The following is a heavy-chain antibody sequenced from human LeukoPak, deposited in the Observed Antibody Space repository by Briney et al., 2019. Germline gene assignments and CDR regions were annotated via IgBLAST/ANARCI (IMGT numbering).Heavy chain of an antibody. CDR1: GYTFTGYY. J-gene: IGHJ4*02. CDR3: AKVAALAGFGWGDFDY. V-gene: IGHV1-2*02. D-gene: IGHD6-19*01. CDR2: INPNSGGT. Sequence: ASVKVSCKSSGYTFTGYYIHWVRQAPGQGLEWMGWINPNSGGTDYAQKFQGRFLMTRDTSINTVYLELSRLTSDDTDRYYCAKVAALAGFGWGDFDYWGQGTLVTVSS.